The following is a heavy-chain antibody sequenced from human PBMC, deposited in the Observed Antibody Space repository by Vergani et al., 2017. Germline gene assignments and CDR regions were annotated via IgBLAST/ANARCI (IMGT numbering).Heavy chain of an antibody. D-gene: IGHD2-2*01. CDR3: ARGTRKDIVVVPAAGDYYYMDV. CDR1: GGSISSGGYY. J-gene: IGHJ6*03. CDR2: IYYSGST. Sequence: QVQLQESGPGLVKPSQTLSLTCTVSGGSISSGGYYWSWIRQHPGKGLEWIGYIYYSGSTYYNPSLKSRVTISADTSKNQFSLKLSSVTAADTAVYYCARGTRKDIVVVPAAGDYYYMDVWGKGTTVTVSS. V-gene: IGHV4-31*03.